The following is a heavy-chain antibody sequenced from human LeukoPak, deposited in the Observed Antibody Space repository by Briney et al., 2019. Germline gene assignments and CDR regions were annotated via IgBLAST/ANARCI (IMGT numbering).Heavy chain of an antibody. D-gene: IGHD1-26*01. V-gene: IGHV1-8*01. J-gene: IGHJ6*03. CDR3: AKDGGSYYYMDV. Sequence: GASVKVSCKASGYTFTSYDINWVRQATGQGLEWMGWMNPNSGNTGYAQKFQGRVTMTRNTSISTAYMELSSLRSEDTAVYYCAKDGGSYYYMDVWGKGTTVTISS. CDR2: MNPNSGNT. CDR1: GYTFTSYD.